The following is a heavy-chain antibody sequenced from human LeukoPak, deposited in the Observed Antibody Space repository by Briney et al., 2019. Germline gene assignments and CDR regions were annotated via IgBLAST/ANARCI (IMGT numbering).Heavy chain of an antibody. D-gene: IGHD3-10*01. J-gene: IGHJ5*02. CDR2: ISGSGGST. CDR3: AKAGGWFGELLQTSADNWFDP. V-gene: IGHV3-23*01. CDR1: GFTFSNYA. Sequence: PGGSLRLSCAASGFTFSNYAMSWVRQAPGKGLEWVSVISGSGGSTYYADSVEGRFTISRDNPKNTLYLQMNSLRAEDTAVYYCAKAGGWFGELLQTSADNWFDPWGQGTLVTVSS.